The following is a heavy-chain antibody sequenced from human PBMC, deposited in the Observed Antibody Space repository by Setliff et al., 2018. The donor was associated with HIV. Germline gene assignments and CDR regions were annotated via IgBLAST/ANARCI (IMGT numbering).Heavy chain of an antibody. D-gene: IGHD6-13*01. CDR1: GLSVSNTGVG. CDR3: ARTRYSSTWYRGGYFNY. CDR2: IDWDDDK. V-gene: IGHV2-70*11. Sequence: SGPTLVNPTQILTLTCTLTGLSVSNTGVGVGWIRQPPGKALEWLARIDWDDDKHYSASLKTRLTISKDASKNQVVLTLTNMDPVDTATYYCARTRYSSTWYRGGYFNYWGQGSLVTVSS. J-gene: IGHJ4*02.